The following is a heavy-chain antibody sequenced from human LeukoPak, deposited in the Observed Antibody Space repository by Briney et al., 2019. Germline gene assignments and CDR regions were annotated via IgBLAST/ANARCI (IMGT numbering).Heavy chain of an antibody. J-gene: IGHJ6*03. V-gene: IGHV4-4*07. CDR1: GGSISSYY. CDR2: IYTSGST. CDR3: ARIGVVVGHYYYMDV. Sequence: PSETLSLTCTVSGGSISSYYWSWIRQPAGKGLEWIGRIYTSGSTNYNPSLKSRVTMSVDTSKNQFSLKLSSVTAADTAVYYCARIGVVVGHYYYMDVWGKGTTVTVFS. D-gene: IGHD2-15*01.